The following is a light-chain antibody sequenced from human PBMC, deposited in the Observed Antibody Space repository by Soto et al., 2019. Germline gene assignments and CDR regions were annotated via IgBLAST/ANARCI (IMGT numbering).Light chain of an antibody. J-gene: IGKJ5*01. V-gene: IGKV3-20*01. Sequence: EIVLTQSPGTLSLSPGERATLSCRASQSVSSSYLAWYQQKPGQAPRLLIYGASSRATGIPDRFSGSGSGTDFTLTISRLAPEDFAVYFCQQYDISPPITFGQGTRLEIK. CDR1: QSVSSSY. CDR3: QQYDISPPIT. CDR2: GAS.